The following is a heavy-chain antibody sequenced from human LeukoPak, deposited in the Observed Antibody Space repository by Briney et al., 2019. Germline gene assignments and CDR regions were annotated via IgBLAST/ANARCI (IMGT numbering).Heavy chain of an antibody. Sequence: PGGSLRLSCAASGFTFSSYAMSWVRQAPGKGLEWVSFISGSGGGTYYADSVKGRFTISRDNSKNTLYLQMNSLRAEDTAVYYCAKDVAKSGWYTFDYWGQGTLVTVSS. J-gene: IGHJ4*02. CDR2: ISGSGGGT. D-gene: IGHD6-19*01. CDR3: AKDVAKSGWYTFDY. V-gene: IGHV3-23*01. CDR1: GFTFSSYA.